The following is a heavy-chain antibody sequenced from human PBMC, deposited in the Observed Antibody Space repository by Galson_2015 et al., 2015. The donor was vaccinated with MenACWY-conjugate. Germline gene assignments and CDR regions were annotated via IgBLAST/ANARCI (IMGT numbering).Heavy chain of an antibody. CDR3: ATTVANYPSGIRRENWFDP. J-gene: IGHJ5*02. V-gene: IGHV4-39*02. D-gene: IGHD3-10*01. CDR2: IYYSGAT. CDR1: GGSISSTSYY. Sequence: ETLSLTCIVSGGSISSTSYYWGWIRQPPGKGLEWFGSIYYSGATNYNPSLKSRVTISLDTSKNHFSLRLSSMTAADTAIYYCATTVANYPSGIRRENWFDPWGQGTLVTVSS.